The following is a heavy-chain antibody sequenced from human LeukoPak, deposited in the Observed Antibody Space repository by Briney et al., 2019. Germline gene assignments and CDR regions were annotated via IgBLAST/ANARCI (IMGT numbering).Heavy chain of an antibody. V-gene: IGHV4-31*03. CDR3: AREISTSWYSFPY. Sequence: PSETLSLTCTVSGGSISSGGYYWSWIRQHPGKGLEWIGYIYYSGSTYYNPSLKSRVTISVDTSKNQFSLKLSSVTAADTAVYYCAREISTSWYSFPYWGQGTLVTVSS. CDR1: GGSISSGGYY. J-gene: IGHJ4*02. CDR2: IYYSGST. D-gene: IGHD6-13*01.